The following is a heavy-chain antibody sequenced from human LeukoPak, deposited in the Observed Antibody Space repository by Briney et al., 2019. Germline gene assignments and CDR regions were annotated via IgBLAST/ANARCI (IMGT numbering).Heavy chain of an antibody. CDR1: GGSINSYY. J-gene: IGHJ4*02. D-gene: IGHD6-19*01. CDR3: ARHRDYGTGWYGFDY. V-gene: IGHV4-59*08. CDR2: IYYSGSS. Sequence: SETLSLTCTVSGGSINSYYWSWIRQPPGKGLEWIAYIYYSGSSDYNPSLKSRVTISVDTSKNQFSLRLSSVTAADTAVYYCARHRDYGTGWYGFDYWGQGSLVTVSS.